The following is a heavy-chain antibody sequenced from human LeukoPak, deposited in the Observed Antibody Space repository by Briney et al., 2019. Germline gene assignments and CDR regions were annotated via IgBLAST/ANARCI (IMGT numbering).Heavy chain of an antibody. V-gene: IGHV4-59*01. Sequence: SETLSLTCTVSGGSINSYYWSWIRQSPGKGLEWIGYIYYSGSTNYNPSLKSRVTISVDTSKNQFSLKLTSVTAADTAVYYCARDGSGWSGGFDPWGQGTLVTVSS. CDR2: IYYSGST. CDR1: GGSINSYY. CDR3: ARDGSGWSGGFDP. D-gene: IGHD6-19*01. J-gene: IGHJ5*02.